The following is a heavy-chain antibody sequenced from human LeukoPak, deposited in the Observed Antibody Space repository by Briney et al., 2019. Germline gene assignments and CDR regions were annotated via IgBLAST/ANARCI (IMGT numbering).Heavy chain of an antibody. D-gene: IGHD5-12*01. V-gene: IGHV1-18*01. CDR3: SRGGVGGGYGKIHNWFDP. J-gene: IGHJ5*02. CDR2: ISAYNGNT. Sequence: GASVTVSCMASGYTFTSYGVSWVRQAPGQGREWMGWISAYNGNTNYAQKLRGRVTMTTDASTSTAYMELRSLRSDDTAVYYCSRGGVGGGYGKIHNWFDPWGQGTLVTVSS. CDR1: GYTFTSYG.